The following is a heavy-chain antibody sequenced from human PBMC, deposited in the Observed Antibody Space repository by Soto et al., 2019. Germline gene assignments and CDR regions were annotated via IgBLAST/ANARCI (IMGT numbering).Heavy chain of an antibody. Sequence: EVQLLESGGGLVQPGGSLRLSCAPSGFTFSSYAMSWVRQAPGKGLEWVSALSASGTSTYYADSVKGRFTISRDNSKNTLYLQLNSLGAEDTAVYYCAKDRASTVTTKTFDYWGQGTLVTVSS. CDR2: LSASGTST. J-gene: IGHJ4*02. CDR3: AKDRASTVTTKTFDY. CDR1: GFTFSSYA. V-gene: IGHV3-23*01. D-gene: IGHD4-17*01.